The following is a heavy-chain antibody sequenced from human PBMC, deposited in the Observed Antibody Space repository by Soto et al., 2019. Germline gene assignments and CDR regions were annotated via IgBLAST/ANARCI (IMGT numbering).Heavy chain of an antibody. CDR3: ARGPSKSGSGSYSAFDI. CDR1: GFIFSDYY. CDR2: ISSSSSYT. Sequence: QVQLVESGGGLVKPGGSLRLSCAASGFIFSDYYMTWIRQAPGQGLECISYISSSSSYTNYADSVKGRFTISRDNAKNSLYRQMNSLRAEDTAVYYCARGPSKSGSGSYSAFDIWGQGTLVTVSS. J-gene: IGHJ3*02. D-gene: IGHD3-10*01. V-gene: IGHV3-11*05.